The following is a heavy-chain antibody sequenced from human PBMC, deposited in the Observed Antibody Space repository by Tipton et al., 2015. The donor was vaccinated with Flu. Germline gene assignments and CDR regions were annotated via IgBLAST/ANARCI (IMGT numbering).Heavy chain of an antibody. D-gene: IGHD3-10*01. CDR1: GFTFSSYA. J-gene: IGHJ5*02. Sequence: SLRLSCAASGFTFSSYAMTWVRQAPGKGLEWVSSISGSGGRTHYADSVKGRFTISRDNSKNTVFVQMNSLRAEDTAVYYCAKGVHDPTNWFDPWGQGTLVTVSS. V-gene: IGHV3-23*01. CDR2: ISGSGGRT. CDR3: AKGVHDPTNWFDP.